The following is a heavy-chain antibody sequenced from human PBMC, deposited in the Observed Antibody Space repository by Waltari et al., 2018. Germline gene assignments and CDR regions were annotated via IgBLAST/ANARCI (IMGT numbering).Heavy chain of an antibody. D-gene: IGHD6-13*01. CDR2: INHSGST. V-gene: IGHV4-34*01. Sequence: QVQLQQWGAGLLKPSETLSLTCAVYGGSFSGYSWSWIPQPPGKGLEWIGEINHSGSTNYNPSLKSRVTISVDTSKNQFSLKLSSVTAADTAVYYCARGAEQQLDLFDYWGQGTLVTVSS. CDR3: ARGAEQQLDLFDY. J-gene: IGHJ4*02. CDR1: GGSFSGYS.